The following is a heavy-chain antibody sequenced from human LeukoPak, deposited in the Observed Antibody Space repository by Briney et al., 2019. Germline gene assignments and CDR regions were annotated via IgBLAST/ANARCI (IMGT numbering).Heavy chain of an antibody. Sequence: SETLSLTCTVSGDSIITSGFFWSWFRHHPEKGLEWLGYIYCTGSAYYNPSVESRLTISVDTSKNQFSLRLRSVTAADTAVYYCARGSEYYEFWGQGTLVTVSS. CDR3: ARGSEYYEF. J-gene: IGHJ4*02. CDR2: IYCTGSA. D-gene: IGHD3-10*01. V-gene: IGHV4-31*03. CDR1: GDSIITSGFF.